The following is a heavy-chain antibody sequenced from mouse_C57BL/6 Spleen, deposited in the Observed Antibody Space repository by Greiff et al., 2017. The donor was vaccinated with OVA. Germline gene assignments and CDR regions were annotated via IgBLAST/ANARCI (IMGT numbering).Heavy chain of an antibody. CDR2: IDPSDSYT. D-gene: IGHD1-1*01. Sequence: QVQLQQPGAELVKPGASVKLSCKASGYTFTSYWMQWVKQRPGQGLEWIGDIDPSDSYTNYNQKFKGKATLTVDTSSSTAYMQLSSLTSEDSAVYYCARRGLTTVVARGYFVVWGTVTTVTVSS. V-gene: IGHV1-50*01. J-gene: IGHJ1*03. CDR1: GYTFTSYW. CDR3: ARRGLTTVVARGYFVV.